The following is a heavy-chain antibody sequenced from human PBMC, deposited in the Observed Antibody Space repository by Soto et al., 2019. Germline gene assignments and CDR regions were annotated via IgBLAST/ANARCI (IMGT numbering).Heavy chain of an antibody. CDR2: IYPGDSDT. J-gene: IGHJ4*02. V-gene: IGHV5-51*07. D-gene: IGHD5-12*01. CDR1: GYKLPSYW. Sequence: PRESLKISCQRSGYKLPSYWIAWLHQKAVKGLEWMGIIYPGDSDTRYSPSLPGQVTISVDKSINTAYLQWSSLKASDTAMYYCARRRRGDGYDWDFDYWGRGTLVTVSS. CDR3: ARRRRGDGYDWDFDY.